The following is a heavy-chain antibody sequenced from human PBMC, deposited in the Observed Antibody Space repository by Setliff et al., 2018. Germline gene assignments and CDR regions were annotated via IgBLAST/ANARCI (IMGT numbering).Heavy chain of an antibody. CDR2: IWYDGSNK. D-gene: IGHD6-13*01. Sequence: GGSLRLSCAASGFTFRNYGMHWVRQAPGKGLEWVAVIWYDGSNKYYADSVKGRFTISRDNSKNTLYLQMNSLRAEDTAVYYCARCSGSWYRFHFDYWGQGTLVTVSS. CDR1: GFTFRNYG. J-gene: IGHJ4*02. V-gene: IGHV3-33*01. CDR3: ARCSGSWYRFHFDY.